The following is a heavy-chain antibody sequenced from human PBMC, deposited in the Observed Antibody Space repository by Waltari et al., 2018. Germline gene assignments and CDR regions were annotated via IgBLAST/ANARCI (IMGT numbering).Heavy chain of an antibody. Sequence: AGIRQPPGKGLEWSATISYTGATYNNPSLKSRVTISGDTSKNQFSLKLNSVTAADTAVYYCATYVGASIGTAAFDVWGQGTMVTVSS. J-gene: IGHJ3*01. CDR3: ATYVGASIGTAAFDV. D-gene: IGHD3-16*01. CDR2: ISYTGAT. V-gene: IGHV4-39*01.